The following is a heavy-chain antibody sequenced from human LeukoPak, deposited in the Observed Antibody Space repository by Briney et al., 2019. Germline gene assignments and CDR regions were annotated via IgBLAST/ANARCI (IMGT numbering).Heavy chain of an antibody. J-gene: IGHJ3*02. CDR3: ARRPYYYGSGSYEGALDI. Sequence: SVKVSCKASGGTFTIYAISWVRQAPGQGLDWMGGIIPIFGTANYAQNFQGRVTITADKSMSTAYMELSSLRSEDTAVYYCARRPYYYGSGSYEGALDIWGQGTMVIVSS. CDR1: GGTFTIYA. CDR2: IIPIFGTA. V-gene: IGHV1-69*06. D-gene: IGHD3-10*01.